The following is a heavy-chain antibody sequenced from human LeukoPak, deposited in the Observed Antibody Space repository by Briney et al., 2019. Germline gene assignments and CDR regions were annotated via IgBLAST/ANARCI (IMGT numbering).Heavy chain of an antibody. CDR1: GCTFTDYF. V-gene: IGHV1-18*01. CDR3: ARDADGSGTMLDF. D-gene: IGHD3-10*01. CDR2: ISGYDGET. Sequence: ASVKVSCKAAGCTFTDYFISGVRQAPGQGREGMGWISGYDGETKYIEKVQGRVTMTTDTSTRTDYMDLRSLRSDDTAVYYCARDADGSGTMLDFWGQGSQVTVSS. J-gene: IGHJ4*02.